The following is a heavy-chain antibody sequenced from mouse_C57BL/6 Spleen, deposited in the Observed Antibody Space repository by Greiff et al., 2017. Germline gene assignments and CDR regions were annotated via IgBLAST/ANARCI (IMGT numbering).Heavy chain of an antibody. Sequence: VKLKQSGAELARPGASVKLSCKASGYTFTSYGISWVKQRTGQGLEWIGEIYPRSGNTYYNEKFKGKATLTADKSSSTAYMELRSLTSEDSAVYFCARDWNYGSSSYYFDYWGQGTTLTVSS. J-gene: IGHJ2*01. V-gene: IGHV1-81*01. CDR2: IYPRSGNT. D-gene: IGHD1-1*01. CDR3: ARDWNYGSSSYYFDY. CDR1: GYTFTSYG.